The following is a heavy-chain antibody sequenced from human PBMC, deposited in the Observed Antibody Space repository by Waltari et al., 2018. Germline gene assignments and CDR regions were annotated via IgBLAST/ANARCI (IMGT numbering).Heavy chain of an antibody. CDR3: ARQFSSGWYSEY. D-gene: IGHD6-19*01. Sequence: QVQLQQWGAGLLKPSETLSLTCAVYGGSFSGYYWSWIRQSPGKGLGWIGEINSSGSTNYNPSLKSRVTISVDTSKNQFSLKVSSVTAADTAVYYCARQFSSGWYSEYWGQGTLVTVSS. J-gene: IGHJ4*02. V-gene: IGHV4-34*01. CDR2: INSSGST. CDR1: GGSFSGYY.